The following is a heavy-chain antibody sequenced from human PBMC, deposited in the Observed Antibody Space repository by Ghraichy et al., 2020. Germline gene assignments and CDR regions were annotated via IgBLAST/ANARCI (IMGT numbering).Heavy chain of an antibody. CDR3: AKVASYYYSYGMDF. V-gene: IGHV3-23*01. CDR2: ISGSGGST. Sequence: SAISGSGGSTYYADSVKGRFTISRDNSKNTLYLQMNSLRAEDTAVYYCAKVASYYYSYGMDFWGQ. J-gene: IGHJ6*01.